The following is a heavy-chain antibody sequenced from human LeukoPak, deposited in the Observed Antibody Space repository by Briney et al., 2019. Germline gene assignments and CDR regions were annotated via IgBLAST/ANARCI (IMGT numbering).Heavy chain of an antibody. CDR1: GFTFSDYY. V-gene: IGHV3-11*01. CDR3: AVRYYYDSSGYYPPFDY. Sequence: GGSLRLSCAASGFTFSDYYMSWIRQAPGKGLEWVSYISSSGSTIYYADSVKGRFTISRDNAKNSLYLQMSSLRAEDTAVYYCAVRYYYDSSGYYPPFDYWGQGTLVTVSS. CDR2: ISSSGSTI. J-gene: IGHJ4*02. D-gene: IGHD3-22*01.